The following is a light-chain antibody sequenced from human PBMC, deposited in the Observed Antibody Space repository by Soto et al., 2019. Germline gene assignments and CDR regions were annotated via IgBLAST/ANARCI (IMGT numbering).Light chain of an antibody. J-gene: IGKJ1*01. CDR2: DAS. CDR3: QQYNYFWA. CDR1: QSISSW. Sequence: DIQMTQSPSTLSASVGDRVTITCRASQSISSWLAWYQQKPGKAPKLLIYDASNLESGVPSRFSGGGSGTDFSLTISSLQPDDFATYYCQQYNYFWAFGQGTRVEIK. V-gene: IGKV1-5*01.